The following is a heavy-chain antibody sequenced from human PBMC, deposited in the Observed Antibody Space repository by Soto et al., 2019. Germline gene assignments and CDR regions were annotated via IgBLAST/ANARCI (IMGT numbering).Heavy chain of an antibody. CDR2: IYPGDSDT. J-gene: IGHJ4*02. CDR1: GYSFTSYR. CDR3: ARQGDCTNGVCYTTADY. D-gene: IGHD2-8*01. Sequence: GESLKISCKGSGYSFTSYRIGWVRQMPGKGLEWMGIIYPGDSDTRYSPSFQGQVTISADKSISTAYLQWSSLKASDTAMYYCARQGDCTNGVCYTTADYWGQGTLVTVSS. V-gene: IGHV5-51*01.